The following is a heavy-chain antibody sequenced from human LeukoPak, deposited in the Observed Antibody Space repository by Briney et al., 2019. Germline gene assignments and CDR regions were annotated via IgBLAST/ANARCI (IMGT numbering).Heavy chain of an antibody. V-gene: IGHV1-2*02. CDR1: GYSFTGYY. J-gene: IGHJ5*02. Sequence: ASVKVSCKASGYSFTGYYIHWVRQAPGQGLEWMGWINPNSGGTNYAQKFQGRSTMTRDTSISTAYMELSRLRSDDTAVYYCARGDIVVLPAGIPHNWFDPWSQGTLVTVSS. CDR3: ARGDIVVLPAGIPHNWFDP. D-gene: IGHD2-2*02. CDR2: INPNSGGT.